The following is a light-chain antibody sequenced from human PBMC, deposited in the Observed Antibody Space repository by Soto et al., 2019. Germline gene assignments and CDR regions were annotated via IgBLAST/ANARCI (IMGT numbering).Light chain of an antibody. CDR2: KAS. J-gene: IGKJ2*01. CDR3: QHYNSLYT. Sequence: DIQLTQSPSTLSASVGDRVTITCRASQSISSWLAWYQQKPRKAPKLLIYKASSLESGVPSRFSGSGSGTEFTITISSLQPEDFANYYAQHYNSLYTFGQGTKLEIK. CDR1: QSISSW. V-gene: IGKV1-5*03.